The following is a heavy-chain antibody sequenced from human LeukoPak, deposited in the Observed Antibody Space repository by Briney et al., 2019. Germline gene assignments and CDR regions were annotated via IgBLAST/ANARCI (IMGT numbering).Heavy chain of an antibody. V-gene: IGHV3-30*04. CDR2: ISYDGSNK. D-gene: IGHD3-9*01. CDR3: ARDGTAYYDILTGYYLDY. CDR1: GFTFSSYA. Sequence: GGSLRLSCAASGFTFSSYAMHWVRQAPGKGLEWVAVISYDGSNKYYADSVKGRFTISRDNSKSTLYLQMNSLRAEDTAVYYCARDGTAYYDILTGYYLDYWGQGTLVTVSS. J-gene: IGHJ4*02.